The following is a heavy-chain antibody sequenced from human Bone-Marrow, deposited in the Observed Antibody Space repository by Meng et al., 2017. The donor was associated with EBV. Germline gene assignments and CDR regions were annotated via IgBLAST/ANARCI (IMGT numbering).Heavy chain of an antibody. Sequence: VPLQESDQGLVKPSATLAPAGAVSGGSISSSYWWSWGRQPPGKGLEWIGEIYHRGSTNYNPSLKSRVTISVDKSKNQFSLKLSSVTAADTAVYYCAKRTTAYLFDYWGQGTLVTVSS. D-gene: IGHD4-17*01. CDR2: IYHRGST. J-gene: IGHJ4*02. CDR3: AKRTTAYLFDY. V-gene: IGHV4-4*02. CDR1: GGSISSSYW.